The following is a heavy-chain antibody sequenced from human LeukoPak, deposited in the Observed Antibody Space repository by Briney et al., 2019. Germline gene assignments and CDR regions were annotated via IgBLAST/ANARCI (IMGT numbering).Heavy chain of an antibody. CDR3: AKDPNDYVWGSFGMYFDY. Sequence: GGSLRLSCAASGFTFGDYGMHWVRQAPGKGLEWVAVISYDGSNKDYGDSVKGRFTISRDNSKNTLYLQMNSLRAEDTAVYYCAKDPNDYVWGSFGMYFDYWGQGTLVTVSS. J-gene: IGHJ4*02. V-gene: IGHV3-30*18. CDR1: GFTFGDYG. CDR2: ISYDGSNK. D-gene: IGHD3-16*01.